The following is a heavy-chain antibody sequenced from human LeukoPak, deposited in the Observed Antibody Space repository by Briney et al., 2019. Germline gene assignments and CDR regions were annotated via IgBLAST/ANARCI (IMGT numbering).Heavy chain of an antibody. CDR1: GYSISSGYY. J-gene: IGHJ4*02. CDR2: IYHSGST. CDR3: ARRTYGDYWRYYFDY. Sequence: PSETLSLTCAVSGYSISSGYYWGWIRQPPGKGLESIGSIYHSGSTYYNPSLKSRVTISVDTSKNQFSLKLSSVTAADTAVYYCARRTYGDYWRYYFDYWGQRTLVTVSS. V-gene: IGHV4-38-2*01. D-gene: IGHD4-17*01.